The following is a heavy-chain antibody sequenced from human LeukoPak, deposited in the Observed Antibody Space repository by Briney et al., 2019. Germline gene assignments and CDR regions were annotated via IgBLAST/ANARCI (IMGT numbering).Heavy chain of an antibody. Sequence: GGSLRLSCAASGFIFGVYGMHWARQVPGKGLQWVAFISADGSERYFAESVKGRFIVSRDNSKNTLFLEMNGLTAADTAVYYCAKNLRYYDTVGYYDYFDYWGQGTLVTVSS. CDR3: AKNLRYYDTVGYYDYFDY. CDR1: GFIFGVYG. J-gene: IGHJ4*02. CDR2: ISADGSER. V-gene: IGHV3-30*18. D-gene: IGHD3-16*01.